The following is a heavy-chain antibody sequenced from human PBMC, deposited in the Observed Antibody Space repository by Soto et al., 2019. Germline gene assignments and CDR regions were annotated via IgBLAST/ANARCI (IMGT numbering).Heavy chain of an antibody. CDR2: SYSSGTT. D-gene: IGHD3-3*01. J-gene: IGHJ6*03. CDR1: DGSISGLY. Sequence: QVQLQESGPGLVKPSETLSLTCSVSDGSISGLYWTWVRHPPGKGMEWIGWSYSSGTTNYNPSLKSRVTISVDPSTNQFSLKLSSVTAADTAIYYCARLRNHYFLDAWGKGTTVTVSS. CDR3: ARLRNHYFLDA. V-gene: IGHV4-59*08.